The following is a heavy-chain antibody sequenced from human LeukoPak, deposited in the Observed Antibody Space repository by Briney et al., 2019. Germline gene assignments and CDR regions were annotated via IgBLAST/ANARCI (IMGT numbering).Heavy chain of an antibody. J-gene: IGHJ4*02. CDR2: ISSSGGST. CDR1: GFTFSSYA. Sequence: GGSLRLSCAASGFTFSSYAMGWVRQAPGKGLEWVSAISSSGGSTYYADSVKGRFPISRDKSKNTLHLQMNSLRAEDTAVYYCAKDKPRYCSGGSCLYYFDYWGQGTLVTVSS. V-gene: IGHV3-23*01. CDR3: AKDKPRYCSGGSCLYYFDY. D-gene: IGHD2-15*01.